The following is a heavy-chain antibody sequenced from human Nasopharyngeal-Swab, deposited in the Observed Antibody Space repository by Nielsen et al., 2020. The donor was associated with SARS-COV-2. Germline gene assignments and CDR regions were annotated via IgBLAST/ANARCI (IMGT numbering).Heavy chain of an antibody. CDR3: ARGKPAAIRRYYYYMDV. D-gene: IGHD2-2*02. V-gene: IGHV3-48*01. CDR2: ISSSSSTI. J-gene: IGHJ6*03. Sequence: GGSLRLSCAASGFTFSSYSMNWVRQAPGKGLEWVSYISSSSSTIYYADSVKGRFTISRDNAKNSLYLQMNSLRAEDTAVYYCARGKPAAIRRYYYYMDVWGKGTTVTVSS. CDR1: GFTFSSYS.